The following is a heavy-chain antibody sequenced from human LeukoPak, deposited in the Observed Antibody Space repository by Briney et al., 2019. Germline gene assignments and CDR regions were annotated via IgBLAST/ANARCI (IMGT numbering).Heavy chain of an antibody. V-gene: IGHV1-8*03. D-gene: IGHD3-9*01. J-gene: IGHJ4*02. CDR2: MNPNSGNT. CDR1: GYTFTGYY. CDR3: ARGRRSVWPRSDILTGYGT. Sequence: ASVKVSCKASGYTFTGYYMHWVRQATGQGLEWMGWMNPNSGNTGYAQKFQGRVTITRNTSISTAYMELSSLRSEDTAVYYCARGRRSVWPRSDILTGYGTWGQGTLVTVSS.